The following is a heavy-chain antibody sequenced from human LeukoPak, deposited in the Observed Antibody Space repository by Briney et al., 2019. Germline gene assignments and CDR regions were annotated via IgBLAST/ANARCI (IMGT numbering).Heavy chain of an antibody. CDR1: GGSISSYY. Sequence: SETLSLTCTVSGGSISSYYWSWIRQPPGKGLEWIGYIYYSGSTNYNPSLKSRVTISVDTSKNQFSLKLSSVTAADTAVYYCARDLGYDFWSGYHRPYYFDYWGQGTLVTVSS. D-gene: IGHD3-3*01. CDR3: ARDLGYDFWSGYHRPYYFDY. CDR2: IYYSGST. V-gene: IGHV4-59*01. J-gene: IGHJ4*02.